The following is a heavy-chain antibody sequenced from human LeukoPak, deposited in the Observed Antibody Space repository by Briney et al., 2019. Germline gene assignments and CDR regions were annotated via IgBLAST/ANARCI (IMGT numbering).Heavy chain of an antibody. D-gene: IGHD2-15*01. CDR1: GGSFSGYY. J-gene: IGHJ4*02. V-gene: IGHV4-34*01. CDR2: INHSGST. CDR3: ARVVVAAQFDY. Sequence: SETLSLTCAVYGGSFSGYYWSWIRQPPGKGLEWIGEINHSGSTNYNPSLKSRVTISVDTSKNQFSLKLSSVTAADTAVYYCARVVVAAQFDYWGQGTLVTVPS.